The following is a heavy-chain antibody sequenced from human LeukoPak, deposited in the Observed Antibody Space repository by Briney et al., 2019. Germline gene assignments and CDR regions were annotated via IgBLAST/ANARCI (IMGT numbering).Heavy chain of an antibody. V-gene: IGHV3-23*01. CDR3: AKDGYDYYYYYMDV. CDR1: GFTFSSYA. D-gene: IGHD1-1*01. J-gene: IGHJ6*03. Sequence: GGSLRLSCAASGFTFSSYAMSWVRQAPGKGLECVSAISGSGGSTYYADSVKGRFTISRDNSKNTLYLQMNSLRAEDTAVYYCAKDGYDYYYYYMDVWRKGTTVTVSS. CDR2: ISGSGGST.